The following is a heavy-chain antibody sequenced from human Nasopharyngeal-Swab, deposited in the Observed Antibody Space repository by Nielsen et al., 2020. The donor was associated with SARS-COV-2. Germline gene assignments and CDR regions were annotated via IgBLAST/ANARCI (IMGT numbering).Heavy chain of an antibody. Sequence: GESLKISCAASGFTFDDYTMHWVHQAPGKGLEWVSLISWDGGSTYYADSVKGRFTISRDNSKNSLYLQMNSLRTEDTALYYCAKDSSGGDRSGFDPWGQGTLVTVSS. CDR1: GFTFDDYT. V-gene: IGHV3-43*01. J-gene: IGHJ5*02. D-gene: IGHD6-19*01. CDR2: ISWDGGST. CDR3: AKDSSGGDRSGFDP.